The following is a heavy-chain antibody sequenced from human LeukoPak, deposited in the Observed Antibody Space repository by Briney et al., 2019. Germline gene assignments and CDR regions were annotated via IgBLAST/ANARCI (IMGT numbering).Heavy chain of an antibody. CDR1: GFTFSSYE. CDR2: ISNRGDTI. V-gene: IGHV3-48*03. CDR3: AKDMWRFGELDYDY. J-gene: IGHJ4*02. Sequence: GGSLRLSCAASGFTFSSYEMNWVRQAPGKGLEWVSYISNRGDTIFYADSVKGRFTISRDNSKNSLYLQMNSLRTEDTALYYCAKDMWRFGELDYDYWGQGTLVTVSS. D-gene: IGHD3-10*01.